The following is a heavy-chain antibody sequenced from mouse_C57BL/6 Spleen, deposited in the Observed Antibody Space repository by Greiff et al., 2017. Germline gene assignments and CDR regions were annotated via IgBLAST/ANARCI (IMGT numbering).Heavy chain of an antibody. Sequence: EVNVVESGGGLVKPGGSLKLSCAASGFTFSSYTMSWVRQTPEKRLEWVATISGGGGNTYYPDSVKGRFTISRDNAKNTLYLQMSSLRSEDTALYYCASNWDDAMDYWGQGTSVTVSS. CDR1: GFTFSSYT. V-gene: IGHV5-9*01. D-gene: IGHD4-1*02. CDR2: ISGGGGNT. J-gene: IGHJ4*01. CDR3: ASNWDDAMDY.